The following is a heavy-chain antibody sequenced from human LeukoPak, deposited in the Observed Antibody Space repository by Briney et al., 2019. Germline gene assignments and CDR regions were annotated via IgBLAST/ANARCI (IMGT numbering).Heavy chain of an antibody. J-gene: IGHJ5*02. V-gene: IGHV3-33*01. Sequence: PGGSLRLSCAASGFTFSTYGMHWVRQAPGKGLEWVAVIWYDGSNKYYADSVRGRFTISRDNFKNTLYLQMNSLRAEDTAVYYCARDGAYSSSSSWYPNWFDPWGQGTLVTVSS. CDR2: IWYDGSNK. D-gene: IGHD6-13*01. CDR3: ARDGAYSSSSSWYPNWFDP. CDR1: GFTFSTYG.